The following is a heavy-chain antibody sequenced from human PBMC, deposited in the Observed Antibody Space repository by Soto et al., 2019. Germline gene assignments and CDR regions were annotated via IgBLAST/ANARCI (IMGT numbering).Heavy chain of an antibody. D-gene: IGHD2-15*01. CDR3: ASCLLDGYCSCGSCLDAFDI. V-gene: IGHV4-59*01. Sequence: PSETLSLTCTVSGGSISSYCWSRIRLPPGKGLEWIGYIYYSGSTNYNPSLKSRVTISVDTSKNQFSLKLSSVTAADTVVYYCASCLLDGYCSCGSCLDAFDIWGQGTMVTGSS. CDR2: IYYSGST. CDR1: GGSISSYC. J-gene: IGHJ3*02.